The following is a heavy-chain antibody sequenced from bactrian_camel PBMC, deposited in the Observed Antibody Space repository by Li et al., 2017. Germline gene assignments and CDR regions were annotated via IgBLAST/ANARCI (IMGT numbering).Heavy chain of an antibody. Sequence: HVQLVESGGGLVQPGGSLRLSCAASKFTFSTSDMTWVRQGPGKGLEWVSSIYSDGSNTYYADSVKGRFTISRDNAKNTVYLQMNSLKPEDTAVYYCVAQDGLGSAFEAFGHWAQGTQVTFS. D-gene: IGHD5*01. J-gene: IGHJ4*01. CDR1: KFTFSTSD. CDR2: IYSDGSNT. CDR3: VAQDGLGSAFEAFGH. V-gene: IGHV3-2*01.